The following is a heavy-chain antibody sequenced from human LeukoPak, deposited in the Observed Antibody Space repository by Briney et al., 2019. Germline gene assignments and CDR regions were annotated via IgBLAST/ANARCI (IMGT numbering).Heavy chain of an antibody. D-gene: IGHD3-3*01. CDR1: GGSISSYY. CDR3: ARAPGHDFWSGYSPKYYFDY. CDR2: IYYSGST. Sequence: PSETLSLTCTVSGGSISSYYWSWIRQPPGMGLEWIGYIYYSGSTNYNPSLKSRVTISVDTSKNQFSLKLSSVTAADTAVYYCARAPGHDFWSGYSPKYYFDYWGQGTLVTVSS. J-gene: IGHJ4*02. V-gene: IGHV4-59*01.